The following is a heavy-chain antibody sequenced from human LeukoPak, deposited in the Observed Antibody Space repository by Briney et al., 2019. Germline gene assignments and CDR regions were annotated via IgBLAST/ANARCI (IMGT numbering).Heavy chain of an antibody. CDR2: ISGSGGST. J-gene: IGHJ4*02. D-gene: IGHD2-15*01. V-gene: IGHV3-23*01. CDR3: AKDPRGDCSGGSCHYLNY. CDR1: GFTFSSYA. Sequence: GGSLRLSCAASGFTFSSYAMSWVRQAPGKGLEWVSAISGSGGSTYYADSVKDRFTVSRDNSKNTLYLQMNSLRADDTAVYYCAKDPRGDCSGGSCHYLNYWGQGTLVSVSS.